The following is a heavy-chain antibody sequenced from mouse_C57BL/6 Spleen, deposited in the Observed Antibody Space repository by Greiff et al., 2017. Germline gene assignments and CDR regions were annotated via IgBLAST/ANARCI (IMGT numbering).Heavy chain of an antibody. CDR1: GYTFTSYW. D-gene: IGHD1-1*02. J-gene: IGHJ4*01. CDR2: IDPSDSYT. CDR3: ARWGGSAMDY. V-gene: IGHV1-69*01. Sequence: QVQLQQPGAELVMPGASVKLSCKASGYTFTSYWMHWVKQRPGQGLEWIGEIDPSDSYTNYNQKFKGKSTLTVDKSSSTAYMQLSSLTSEDSAVYYCARWGGSAMDYWGQGTSVTVSS.